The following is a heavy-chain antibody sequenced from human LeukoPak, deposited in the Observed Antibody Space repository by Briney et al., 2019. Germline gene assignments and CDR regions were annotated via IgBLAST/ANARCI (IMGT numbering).Heavy chain of an antibody. CDR3: ASRDTAMDMAYYYYMDV. J-gene: IGHJ6*03. CDR1: GFTVSSNY. CDR2: IYSGGST. D-gene: IGHD5-18*01. Sequence: GGSLRLSCAASGFTVSSNYMSWVRQAPGKGLEWVSVIYSGGSTYYADSVKGRFTISRDNSKNTLYLQMNSLRAEGTAVYYCASRDTAMDMAYYYYMDVWGKGTTVTISS. V-gene: IGHV3-66*01.